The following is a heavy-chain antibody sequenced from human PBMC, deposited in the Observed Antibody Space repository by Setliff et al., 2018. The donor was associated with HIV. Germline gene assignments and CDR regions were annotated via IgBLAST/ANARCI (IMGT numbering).Heavy chain of an antibody. J-gene: IGHJ5*02. Sequence: SETLSLTCTVSNGSISSGSYYWSWIRLPAGKGLEWIGQIHTSGSTNYNPSLKSRLTISIDTSKNQFSLKLNSVTATDTAVYYCARRTFGSGRIDPWGQGTLVTVSS. CDR2: IHTSGST. V-gene: IGHV4-61*09. CDR3: ARRTFGSGRIDP. CDR1: NGSISSGSYY. D-gene: IGHD3-16*01.